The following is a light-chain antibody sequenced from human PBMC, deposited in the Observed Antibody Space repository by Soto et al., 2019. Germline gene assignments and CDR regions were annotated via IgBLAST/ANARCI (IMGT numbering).Light chain of an antibody. CDR1: NIEDKS. J-gene: IGLJ1*01. CDR3: QVWDSSSDHSV. CDR2: DDY. Sequence: SYELTQPPSVSVAPGQTATITCGGDNIEDKSVHWYQQKPGQAPVLVVYDDYDRPSGIPERFSGSNSGNTATLTIRRVEAGDEAVYYCQVWDSSSDHSVFGTGTKVTLL. V-gene: IGLV3-21*02.